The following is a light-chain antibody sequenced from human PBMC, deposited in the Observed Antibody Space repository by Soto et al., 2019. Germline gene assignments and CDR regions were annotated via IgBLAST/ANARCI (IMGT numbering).Light chain of an antibody. CDR3: SSYAGRNLL. J-gene: IGLJ2*01. CDR1: SNDIVNYNL. CDR2: EGT. Sequence: QSALTQPASVSGSPGQSVTISCTGTSNDIVNYNLVSWYQQHPGEAPKLIIFEGTKRPSGVSNRFSGSKSANTASLTISGLQAEDEGDYYCSSYAGRNLLFGEGTKVT. V-gene: IGLV2-23*01.